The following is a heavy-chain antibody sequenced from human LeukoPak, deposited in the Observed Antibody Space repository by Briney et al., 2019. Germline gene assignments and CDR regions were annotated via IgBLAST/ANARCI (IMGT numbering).Heavy chain of an antibody. CDR3: ARVSVANHHFDY. J-gene: IGHJ4*02. V-gene: IGHV3-64*01. Sequence: GGSLRLSCAASGFTFSSYAMHWVRQAPGKGLEYVSAISSNGGSTYYANSVKGRFTISRDNSKNTLYLQMGSLRAEDMAVYYCARVSVANHHFDYWGQGTLVTVSS. CDR2: ISSNGGST. D-gene: IGHD5-12*01. CDR1: GFTFSSYA.